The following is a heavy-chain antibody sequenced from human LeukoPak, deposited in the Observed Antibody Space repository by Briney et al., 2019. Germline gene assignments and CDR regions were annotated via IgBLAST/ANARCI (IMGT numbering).Heavy chain of an antibody. V-gene: IGHV3-30-3*01. D-gene: IGHD6-13*01. Sequence: PGGSLRRSCAASGFTCSSYAMHWVRQAPGKGLEWVAVISYDGSNKYYADSVKGRFTISRDNSKNTLYLQMNSLRAEDTAVYYCARDSSSSWGSYYFDYWGQGTLVTVSS. CDR3: ARDSSSSWGSYYFDY. J-gene: IGHJ4*02. CDR2: ISYDGSNK. CDR1: GFTCSSYA.